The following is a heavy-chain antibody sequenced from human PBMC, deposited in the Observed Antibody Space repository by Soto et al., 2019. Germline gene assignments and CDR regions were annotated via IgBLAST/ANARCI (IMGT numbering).Heavy chain of an antibody. CDR3: ARRYCSSTSCYRYYYYGMDV. CDR1: GYTFTSYD. D-gene: IGHD2-2*01. V-gene: IGHV1-18*01. J-gene: IGHJ6*02. Sequence: ASVKVSCKASGYTFTSYDMNWVRQAPGPGLEWMGWISAYNGNTNYAQKLQGRVTMTTDTSTSTAYMELRSLRSDDTAVYYCARRYCSSTSCYRYYYYGMDVWGQGTTVTVSS. CDR2: ISAYNGNT.